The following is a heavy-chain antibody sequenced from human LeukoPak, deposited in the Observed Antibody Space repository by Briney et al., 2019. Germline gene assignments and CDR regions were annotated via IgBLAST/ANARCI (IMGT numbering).Heavy chain of an antibody. J-gene: IGHJ6*03. CDR3: ARDRNPLMDV. V-gene: IGHV3-30*02. CDR2: IRYDGSNK. Sequence: GGSLRLSCAASGFTFSSYGMHWVRQAPGKGLEWVAFIRYDGSNKYYADSVKGRFTISRDNAKNSLYLQMNSPRAEDTAVYYCARDRNPLMDVWGKGTTVTISS. D-gene: IGHD1-14*01. CDR1: GFTFSSYG.